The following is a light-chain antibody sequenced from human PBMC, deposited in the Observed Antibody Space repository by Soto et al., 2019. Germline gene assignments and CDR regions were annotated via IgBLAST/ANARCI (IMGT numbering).Light chain of an antibody. V-gene: IGLV1-51*01. CDR2: DNV. CDR3: GSWDNILRAYV. Sequence: QSVLTQPPSVSATPGQKVTISCSGSGSNLGRNYVSWYQQLPGTAPKLLIYDNVYRSSGIPDRFSASKSGTSATLGITGLQTGDEGDYYCGSWDNILRAYVFGTGTKLTVL. J-gene: IGLJ1*01. CDR1: GSNLGRNY.